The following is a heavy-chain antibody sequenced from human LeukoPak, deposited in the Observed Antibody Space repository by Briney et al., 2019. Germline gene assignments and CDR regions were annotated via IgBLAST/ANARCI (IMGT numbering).Heavy chain of an antibody. D-gene: IGHD3-9*01. CDR1: GFTFSTYG. CDR3: ANLHYDILTGYIYYFDY. V-gene: IGHV3-23*01. J-gene: IGHJ4*02. Sequence: GGSLRLSCAASGFTFSTYGMSWVRQAPGKGLEWVSSISGSGASTYYADSVKGRLTISRDNSKNTLYLQMNSLRAEDTAVYYCANLHYDILTGYIYYFDYWGQGTLVTVSS. CDR2: ISGSGAST.